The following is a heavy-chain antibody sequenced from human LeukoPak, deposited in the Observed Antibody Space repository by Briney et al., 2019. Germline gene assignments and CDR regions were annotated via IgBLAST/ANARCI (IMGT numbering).Heavy chain of an antibody. J-gene: IGHJ5*02. CDR2: INGDGSST. D-gene: IGHD4-17*01. Sequence: PGGSLRLSCAASGFTFSSYWMHWVRQAPGKGLVWVSRINGDGSSTSYADSVKGRFTISRDNSKNTLYLQMNSLRGADTAVYYCAKAHTVTTLYWFDPWGQGTLVTVSS. V-gene: IGHV3-74*01. CDR3: AKAHTVTTLYWFDP. CDR1: GFTFSSYW.